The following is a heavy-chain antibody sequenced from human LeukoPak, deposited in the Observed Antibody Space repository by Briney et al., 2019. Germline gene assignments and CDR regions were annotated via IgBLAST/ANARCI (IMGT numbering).Heavy chain of an antibody. D-gene: IGHD6-19*01. CDR1: GYTFTGYY. J-gene: IGHJ4*02. Sequence: ASVKVSCKASGYTFTGYYMHWVRRAPGQGLEWMGWINPNSGGTNYAQKFQGRVTMTRDTSISTAYMELSRLRSDDTAVYYCAGASVEVAGLFDYWGQGTLVTVSS. V-gene: IGHV1-2*02. CDR3: AGASVEVAGLFDY. CDR2: INPNSGGT.